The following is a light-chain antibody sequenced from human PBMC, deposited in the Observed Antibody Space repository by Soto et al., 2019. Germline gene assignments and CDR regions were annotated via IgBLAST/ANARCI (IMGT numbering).Light chain of an antibody. CDR3: QQYAPSPAIT. Sequence: ETVLTQSPGTLSLSPGERVTLSCRASQSVSSNYLVWYQQKPGQAPRLLISGVSTRATGIPDRFSGSGSGTDFTLTISRLEPEDVAVSYCQQYAPSPAITFGQGTRVEIK. J-gene: IGKJ5*01. CDR2: GVS. V-gene: IGKV3-20*01. CDR1: QSVSSNY.